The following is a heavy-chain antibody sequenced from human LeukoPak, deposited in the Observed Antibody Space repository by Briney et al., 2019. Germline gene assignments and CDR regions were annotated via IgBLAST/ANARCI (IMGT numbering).Heavy chain of an antibody. CDR3: ARDSAGNQYSSGNFDL. CDR2: LYAGGES. D-gene: IGHD3-10*01. Sequence: GGSLRLSCAASGFAVKSSYMSWVRQAPGKGLEWVSVLYAGGESYYADSVLGRFTISRDNSNNTVFLEMNSLTADDTAVYFCARDSAGNQYSSGNFDLWGQGTLVTVSS. J-gene: IGHJ4*02. V-gene: IGHV3-53*01. CDR1: GFAVKSSY.